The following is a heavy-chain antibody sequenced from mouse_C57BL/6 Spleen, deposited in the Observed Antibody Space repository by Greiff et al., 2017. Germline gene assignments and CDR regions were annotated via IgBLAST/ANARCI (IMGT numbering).Heavy chain of an antibody. D-gene: IGHD2-4*01. Sequence: VMLVESGAELVKPGASVKISCKASGYAFSSYWMNWVKQRPGKGLEWIGQIYPGDGDTNYNGKFKGKATLTADKSSSTAYMQLSSLTSEDSAVYFCARSGDYDGYYAMDYWGQGTSVTVSS. CDR3: ARSGDYDGYYAMDY. V-gene: IGHV1-80*01. CDR1: GYAFSSYW. J-gene: IGHJ4*01. CDR2: IYPGDGDT.